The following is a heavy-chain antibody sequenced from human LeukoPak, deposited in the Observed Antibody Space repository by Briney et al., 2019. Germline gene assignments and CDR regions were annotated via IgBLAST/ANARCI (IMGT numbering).Heavy chain of an antibody. CDR2: ISSSSSYI. J-gene: IGHJ3*02. Sequence: GGSLRLSCAASGFTFSSYSMNWVRQAPGKGLGWVSSISSSSSYIYYADSVKGRFTISRDNAKNSLYLQMNSLRAEDTAVYYCARVASVTGAFDIWGQGTMVTVSS. V-gene: IGHV3-21*01. CDR1: GFTFSSYS. D-gene: IGHD1-20*01. CDR3: ARVASVTGAFDI.